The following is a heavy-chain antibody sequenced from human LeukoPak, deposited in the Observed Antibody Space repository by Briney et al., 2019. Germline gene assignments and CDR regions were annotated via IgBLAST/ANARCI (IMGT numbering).Heavy chain of an antibody. V-gene: IGHV3-48*04. CDR1: GFTFTGHN. CDR2: VSISSGTI. D-gene: IGHD6-19*01. J-gene: IGHJ4*02. CDR3: ARDSDPHSRGRMGRGFDY. Sequence: PGGSLRLSCAASGFTFTGHNMNWVRQAPGKGLEWISFVSISSGTIYYADSVKGRFTISRDNAKNSLYLQMNSLRAEDTAVYYCARDSDPHSRGRMGRGFDYWGQGTLVTVSS.